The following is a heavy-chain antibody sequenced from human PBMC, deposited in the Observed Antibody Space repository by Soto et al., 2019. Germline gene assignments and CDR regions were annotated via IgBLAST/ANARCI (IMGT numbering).Heavy chain of an antibody. Sequence: GGSLRLSCAASGFTVSSNYMSWVRQAPGKGLEWLSVIYTDDSTYYADSVKCRFTISRHNSKNTLYLQMNSLRAEDTAVYYCTSGTSGSSGPVYWGQGTLVTVSS. CDR3: TSGTSGSSGPVY. J-gene: IGHJ4*02. CDR2: IYTDDST. CDR1: GFTVSSNY. D-gene: IGHD3-22*01. V-gene: IGHV3-53*04.